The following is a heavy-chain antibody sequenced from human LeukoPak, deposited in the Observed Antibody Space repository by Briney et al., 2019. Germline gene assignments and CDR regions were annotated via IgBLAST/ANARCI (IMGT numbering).Heavy chain of an antibody. CDR3: ARSARHCNNGVCFTDYYIDL. V-gene: IGHV1-2*06. CDR1: GYTFTGYY. J-gene: IGHJ6*03. D-gene: IGHD2-8*01. Sequence: ASVKVSCKASGYTFTGYYMHWVRQVPGQGLEWMGRINPNNGDPNYPQKFQGRVTMTRDTSISTAYMEMSSLTSDDTAVYYCARSARHCNNGVCFTDYYIDLWGKGTTVIVSS. CDR2: INPNNGDP.